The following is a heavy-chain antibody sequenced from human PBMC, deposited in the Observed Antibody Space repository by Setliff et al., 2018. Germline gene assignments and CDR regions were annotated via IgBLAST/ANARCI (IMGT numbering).Heavy chain of an antibody. Sequence: PSETLSLTCAVSANTLSTSYYWGWVRQPPGKGLEWIGDIYKGGSTYYNPSLRSRVSMSLDTSKRQVSLNLNSVTAADTGVYYCARVDFTMIQGVLGLWGQGTLVTVSS. D-gene: IGHD3-10*01. CDR3: ARVDFTMIQGVLGL. CDR2: IYKGGST. V-gene: IGHV4-38-2*01. CDR1: ANTLSTSYY. J-gene: IGHJ1*01.